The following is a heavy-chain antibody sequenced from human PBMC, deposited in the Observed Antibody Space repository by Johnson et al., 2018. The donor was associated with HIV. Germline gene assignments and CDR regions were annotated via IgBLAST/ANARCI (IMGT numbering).Heavy chain of an antibody. CDR1: GFTFSTYG. CDR3: ARERDPEDAFDI. Sequence: QVQLVESGGGVVQPGRSLRLSCAASGFTFSTYGMHWVRQAPGKGLEWVAVMWYDGSNKYYADSVEGRFTISRDNSKNTLYLQMNSLRAEDTAVYYCARERDPEDAFDIWGQGTMVTVSS. J-gene: IGHJ3*02. V-gene: IGHV3-33*01. CDR2: MWYDGSNK.